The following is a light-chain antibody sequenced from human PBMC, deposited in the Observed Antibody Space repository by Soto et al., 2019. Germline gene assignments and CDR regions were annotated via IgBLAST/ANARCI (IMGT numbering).Light chain of an antibody. CDR2: DAS. CDR3: QPYNTYST. V-gene: IGKV1-5*01. J-gene: IGKJ1*01. CDR1: QSISSQ. Sequence: RASQSISSQLAWPQQKPGKAPKILIYDASSSESGAPPWFSGGGSATDFTLTIRSLQPDDFATYDCQPYNTYSTFCQGPKVDLK.